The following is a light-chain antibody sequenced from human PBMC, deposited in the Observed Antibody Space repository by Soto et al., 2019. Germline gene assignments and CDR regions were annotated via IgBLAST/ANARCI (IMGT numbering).Light chain of an antibody. V-gene: IGKV3-20*01. CDR1: QSVSSSY. Sequence: EIVLTQSPGTLSLSPGERATLSCRASQSVSSSYLAWYQQKPGQAPRLLIYGASSRATGIPDRFSGSGSGTNFSLTKSGLEAEDFAVYYCRQHGSHVGGGTKVEIK. J-gene: IGKJ4*01. CDR2: GAS. CDR3: RQHGSH.